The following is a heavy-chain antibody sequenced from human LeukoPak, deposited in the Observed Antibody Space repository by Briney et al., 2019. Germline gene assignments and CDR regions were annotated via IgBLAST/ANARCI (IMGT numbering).Heavy chain of an antibody. J-gene: IGHJ4*02. CDR1: GFTFSSYA. V-gene: IGHV3-23*01. D-gene: IGHD6-13*01. CDR2: ISGSGGST. Sequence: GGSLRLSCAASGFTFSSYAMSWVRQAPGKGLEWVSAISGSGGSTYYADSVKGRFTISRDNSKNTLSLQMNSLRAEDTAVYYCARDIGIAAAGPYDYWGQGTLVTVSS. CDR3: ARDIGIAAAGPYDY.